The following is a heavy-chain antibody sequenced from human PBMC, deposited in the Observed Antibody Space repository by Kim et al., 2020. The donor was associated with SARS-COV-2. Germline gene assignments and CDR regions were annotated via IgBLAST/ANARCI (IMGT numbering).Heavy chain of an antibody. CDR2: ISGDGSNM. CDR1: GFTFSSSA. J-gene: IGHJ4*02. CDR3: AKTIARPTLASAYSSTDV. V-gene: IGHV3-23*01. D-gene: IGHD6-13*01. Sequence: GGSLRLSCATSGFTFSSSAMTWVRQAPGKGLEWVSSISGDGSNMYSADSVKGRFSVSRDNAKNTLYLQMNSLRAEDSAFYYCAKTIARPTLASAYSSTDVWGQGTMVTVSS.